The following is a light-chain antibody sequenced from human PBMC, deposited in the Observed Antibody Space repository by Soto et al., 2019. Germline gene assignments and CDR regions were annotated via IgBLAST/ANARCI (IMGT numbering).Light chain of an antibody. Sequence: EIVLMQSPGALFLSPGERATLSCRASQSVSSSYLAWYQQKPGQAPRLLIYGASSRATGIPDRFSGSGSGTDFTLTISSLEPEDFAVYYCQQYGSSSWTFGQGTKV. CDR2: GAS. V-gene: IGKV3-20*01. CDR1: QSVSSSY. CDR3: QQYGSSSWT. J-gene: IGKJ1*01.